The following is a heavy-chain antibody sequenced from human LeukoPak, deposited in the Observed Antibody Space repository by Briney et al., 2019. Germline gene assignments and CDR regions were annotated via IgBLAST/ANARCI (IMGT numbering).Heavy chain of an antibody. Sequence: SGGSLRLSCTASGFTFGDYAMSWVRQAPGTGLEWVGFIRGKAYGGTTEFAASVKGRFTISRDDSKSNAYLQMNSLKTEDTAVYYCIRGYSYGNYFGYWGQGTLVTVSS. D-gene: IGHD5-18*01. CDR3: IRGYSYGNYFGY. CDR2: IRGKAYGGTT. V-gene: IGHV3-49*04. J-gene: IGHJ4*02. CDR1: GFTFGDYA.